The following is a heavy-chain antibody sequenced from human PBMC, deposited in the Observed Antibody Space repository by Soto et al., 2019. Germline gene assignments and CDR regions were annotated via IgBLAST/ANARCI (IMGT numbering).Heavy chain of an antibody. CDR1: GYTFTSYG. V-gene: IGHV1-18*01. D-gene: IGHD4-17*01. CDR3: AREAQIYLTTGHFDAFDI. J-gene: IGHJ3*02. CDR2: ISAYNGNT. Sequence: ASVKVSCKASGYTFTSYGISWVRQAPGQGLEWMGWISAYNGNTNYAQKLQGRVTITTDTSTSTAYMELRSLRSDDTAVYYCAREAQIYLTTGHFDAFDIWGQGTMVTVSS.